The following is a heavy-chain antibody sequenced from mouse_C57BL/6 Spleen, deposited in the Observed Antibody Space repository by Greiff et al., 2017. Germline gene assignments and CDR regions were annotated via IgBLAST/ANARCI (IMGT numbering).Heavy chain of an antibody. CDR2: ISSGGDYI. J-gene: IGHJ1*03. CDR3: TRATNDYGSSYGDWYFDV. V-gene: IGHV5-9-1*02. CDR1: GFTFSSYA. Sequence: EVNLVESGEGLVKPGGSLKLSCAASGFTFSSYAMSWVRQTPEKRLEWVAYISSGGDYISSADTVKGRFTISRDNARNTLYLQMSSLKSEDTAMYYCTRATNDYGSSYGDWYFDVWGTGTTVTVSS. D-gene: IGHD1-1*01.